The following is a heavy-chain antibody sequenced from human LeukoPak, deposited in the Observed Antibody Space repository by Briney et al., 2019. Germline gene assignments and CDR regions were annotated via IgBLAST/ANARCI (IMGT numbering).Heavy chain of an antibody. V-gene: IGHV3-7*03. CDR2: IKQDGSEK. CDR1: GLTFSNYW. J-gene: IGHJ4*02. CDR3: ARDGFGTGSN. Sequence: GGSLRLSCAASGLTFSNYWMDWVRQAPGKGLEWVANIKQDGSEKNYVDSVKGRFIISRDNAKNSLYLQMNTLRADDTAVYYCARDGFGTGSNWGQGTLVTVSS. D-gene: IGHD3-16*01.